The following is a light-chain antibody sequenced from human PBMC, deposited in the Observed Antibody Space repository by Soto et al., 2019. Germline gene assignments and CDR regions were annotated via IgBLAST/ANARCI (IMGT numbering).Light chain of an antibody. Sequence: QSVLTQPRSVSGSPGQSVTISCTGTSSDVGGYNYISWYQHHPGKAPKVMIYDVSKRPSGVPDRFSGSKSGTTASLTISGLQAEDEAAYYCCSYAGSYTFVFGVGTKVTVL. V-gene: IGLV2-11*01. CDR1: SSDVGGYNY. CDR2: DVS. CDR3: CSYAGSYTFV. J-gene: IGLJ1*01.